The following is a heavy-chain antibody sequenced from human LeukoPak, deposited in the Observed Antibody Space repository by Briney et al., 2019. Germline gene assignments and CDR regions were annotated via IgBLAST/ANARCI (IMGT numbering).Heavy chain of an antibody. CDR2: IYHSGST. CDR3: ARVVARAFDI. J-gene: IGHJ3*02. D-gene: IGHD2-2*01. Sequence: SGTLSLTCALSGASISSSNAWSWLRQPPGKDLEWIGQIYHSGSTNYNPSLNSRVTISVDKSKNQFSLKLSSVTAADTAVYYCARVVARAFDIWGQGTMVTVS. V-gene: IGHV4-4*02. CDR1: GASISSSNA.